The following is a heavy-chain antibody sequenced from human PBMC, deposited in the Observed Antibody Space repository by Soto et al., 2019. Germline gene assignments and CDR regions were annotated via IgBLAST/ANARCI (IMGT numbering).Heavy chain of an antibody. J-gene: IGHJ4*02. CDR3: ARESHGDYVCDH. V-gene: IGHV3-33*01. D-gene: IGHD4-17*01. CDR1: GFTFSSYG. Sequence: QVQLVESGGGVVQPGRSLRLSCAASGFTFSSYGMHWVRQAPGKGLEWVAVIWYDGTNKNYADSMKGRFTISRDNSKSTLYLQLSSLRPEDTAVYYCARESHGDYVCDHWGQGTLVTVSS. CDR2: IWYDGTNK.